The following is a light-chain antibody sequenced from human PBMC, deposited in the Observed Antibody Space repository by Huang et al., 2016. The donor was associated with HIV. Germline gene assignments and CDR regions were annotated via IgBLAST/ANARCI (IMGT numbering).Light chain of an antibody. CDR3: PQYDNWPPFT. Sequence: EIVMTKSPATLSVSPGERATLSFRASKSVNNNLAWYQQKPGQAPSLLIYGASTRATAVAAMFSCSGSWTEFTLTISGLQSEDSAVYYCPQYDNWPPFTFGQGTKLEIK. CDR2: GAS. CDR1: KSVNNN. V-gene: IGKV3-15*01. J-gene: IGKJ2*01.